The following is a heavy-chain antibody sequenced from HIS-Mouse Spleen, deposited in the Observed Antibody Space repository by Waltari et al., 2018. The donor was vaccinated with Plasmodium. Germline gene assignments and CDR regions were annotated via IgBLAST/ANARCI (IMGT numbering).Heavy chain of an antibody. CDR2: IGCRGVST. CDR3: AKSSKGTGDLWDY. J-gene: IGHJ4*02. CDR1: GFTFSSYA. Sequence: EVQLLESGGGLVQPGGSLRLSCAASGFTFSSYAMSWVRQAPGSGLCCVYAIGCRGVSTYYADSVKGRFTISRDNSKNTLYLQMNSLRAEDTAVYYCAKSSKGTGDLWDYWGQGTLVTVSS. V-gene: IGHV3-23*01. D-gene: IGHD7-27*01.